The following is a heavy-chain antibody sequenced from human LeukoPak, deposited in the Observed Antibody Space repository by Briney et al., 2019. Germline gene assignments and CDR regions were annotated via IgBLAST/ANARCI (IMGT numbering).Heavy chain of an antibody. CDR3: ARADIVVVPAAFDAFDI. D-gene: IGHD2-2*01. Sequence: GGSLRLSCAAPGFTFSTYWMGWVRQAPGKGLEWVAKIKPDGSEKDHVDSVKGRFTISRDNAKNSLYLQMNSPRAEDTAVYYCARADIVVVPAAFDAFDIWGQGTMVTVSS. V-gene: IGHV3-7*01. CDR2: IKPDGSEK. J-gene: IGHJ3*02. CDR1: GFTFSTYW.